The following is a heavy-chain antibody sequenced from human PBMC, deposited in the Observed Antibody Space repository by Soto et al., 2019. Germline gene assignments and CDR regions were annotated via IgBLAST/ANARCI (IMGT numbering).Heavy chain of an antibody. V-gene: IGHV6-1*01. CDR1: VDSVFSNTAA. J-gene: IGHJ4*02. CDR3: VRDVGFDFGH. CDR2: TYYRSKWYN. Sequence: PSQTLSLTCAISVDSVFSNTAACNWIRQSPSRGLEWLGRTYYRSKWYNDYAVTVKSRIAINPDTSKNQFSLHLNSVTPDDTALYYCVRDVGFDFGHWGQGKQVTVS. D-gene: IGHD3-3*01.